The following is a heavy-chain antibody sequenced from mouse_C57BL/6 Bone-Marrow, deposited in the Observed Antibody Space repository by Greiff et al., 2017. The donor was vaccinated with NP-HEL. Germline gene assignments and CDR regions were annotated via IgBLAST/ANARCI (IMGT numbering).Heavy chain of an antibody. CDR3: TRPYYGSSYWYFDV. CDR1: GFTFSSYA. V-gene: IGHV5-9-1*02. J-gene: IGHJ1*03. Sequence: EVMLVESGEGLVKPGGSLKLSCAASGFTFSSYAMSWVRQTPEKRLEWVAYISSGGDYIYYADTVKGRFTISRDNARNTLYLQMSSLKSEDTAMYYCTRPYYGSSYWYFDVWGTGTTVTVSS. CDR2: ISSGGDYI. D-gene: IGHD1-1*01.